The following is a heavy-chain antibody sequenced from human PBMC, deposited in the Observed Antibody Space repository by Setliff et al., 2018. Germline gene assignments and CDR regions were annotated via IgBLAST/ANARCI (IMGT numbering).Heavy chain of an antibody. CDR3: ARDITRDGYNSGAFDI. CDR1: GFVFGTYG. Sequence: GESLKISCAASGFVFGTYGMHWVRQAPGKGLEWLTFIRYDGSYKYYADSVKGRFTISRDNAKKSLYMEMNSLRAEDTAVYYCARDITRDGYNSGAFDIWGQGTMVTVSS. CDR2: IRYDGSYK. V-gene: IGHV3-30*02. J-gene: IGHJ3*02. D-gene: IGHD5-12*01.